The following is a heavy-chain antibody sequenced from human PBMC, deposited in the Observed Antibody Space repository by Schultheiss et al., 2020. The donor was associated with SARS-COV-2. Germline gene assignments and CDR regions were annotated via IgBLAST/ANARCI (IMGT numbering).Heavy chain of an antibody. D-gene: IGHD1-14*01. J-gene: IGHJ4*02. CDR1: GFTVSSNY. CDR3: ARARTEDY. V-gene: IGHV3-21*01. Sequence: GGSLRLSCAASGFTVSSNYMSWVRQAPGKGLEWVSSISSSSSYIYYADSVKGRFTISRDNAKNSLYLQMNSLRAEDTAVYYCARARTEDYWGQGTLVTVSS. CDR2: ISSSSSYI.